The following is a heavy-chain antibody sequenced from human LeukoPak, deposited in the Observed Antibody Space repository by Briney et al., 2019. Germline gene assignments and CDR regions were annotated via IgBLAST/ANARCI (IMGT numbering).Heavy chain of an antibody. D-gene: IGHD5-12*01. CDR1: GGSISSYY. CDR3: ARDSYSGRAHFDS. J-gene: IGHJ4*02. V-gene: IGHV4-59*01. Sequence: SETLSLTCTVSGGSISSYYWNWIRQPPGKGLEWIGYIHYSGSTNYIPSLKSRVTISVDTSKNQFSLKLSSVTAADTAVYYCARDSYSGRAHFDSWGQGTLVTVSS. CDR2: IHYSGST.